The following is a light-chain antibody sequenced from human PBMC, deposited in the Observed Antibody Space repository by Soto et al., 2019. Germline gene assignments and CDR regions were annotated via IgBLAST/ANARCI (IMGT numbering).Light chain of an antibody. CDR1: QSVSSN. J-gene: IGKJ1*01. V-gene: IGKV3-15*01. Sequence: EIVMTQSPATLSVSPGERATLSCRASQSVSSNLAWYQQKPGQAPRLLIYGASTRATGIPARFSGSGSGTEFNLTISSLQSEDFADYYCQQYNNWPRTFGQGTKVEIK. CDR2: GAS. CDR3: QQYNNWPRT.